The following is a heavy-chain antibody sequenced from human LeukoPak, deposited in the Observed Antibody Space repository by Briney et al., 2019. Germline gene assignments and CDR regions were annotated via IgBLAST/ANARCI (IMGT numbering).Heavy chain of an antibody. Sequence: ASVKVSCKASGYTFTGYYMHWVRQAPGQGLEWMGWINPNSGGTNYAQKFQGRVTMTRDTSISTAYMELSRLRSDDTAVYYCARDGYSSGWYYFDYWGQGALVTVSS. J-gene: IGHJ4*02. CDR2: INPNSGGT. CDR1: GYTFTGYY. CDR3: ARDGYSSGWYYFDY. V-gene: IGHV1-2*02. D-gene: IGHD6-19*01.